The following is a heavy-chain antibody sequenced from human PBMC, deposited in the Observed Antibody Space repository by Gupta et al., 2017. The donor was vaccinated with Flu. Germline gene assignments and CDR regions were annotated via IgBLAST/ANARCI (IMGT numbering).Heavy chain of an antibody. J-gene: IGHJ3*02. CDR3: ARETDAFDI. Sequence: QVQLVESGGGVVQPGRSLRLSCAASGFTFSSYGMHWVRQAPGKGLEWVAVIWYDGSNKYYADSVKGRFTISRDNSKNTLYLQMNSLRAEDTAVYYCARETDAFDIWGQGTMVTVSS. CDR2: IWYDGSNK. V-gene: IGHV3-33*01. CDR1: GFTFSSYG.